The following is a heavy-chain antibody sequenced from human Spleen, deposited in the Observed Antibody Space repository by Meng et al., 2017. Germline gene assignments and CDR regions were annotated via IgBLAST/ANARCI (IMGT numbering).Heavy chain of an antibody. D-gene: IGHD4-11*01. V-gene: IGHV4-39*02. CDR1: GGSVSSSSDY. CDR3: ARGPTTMAHDFDY. CDR2: INHSGST. J-gene: IGHJ4*02. Sequence: SETLSLTCTVSGGSVSSSSDYWGWIRQPPGKGLEWIGEINHSGSTNYNPSLESRATISVDTSQNNLSLKLSSVTAADSAVYYCARGPTTMAHDFDYWGQGTLVTVSS.